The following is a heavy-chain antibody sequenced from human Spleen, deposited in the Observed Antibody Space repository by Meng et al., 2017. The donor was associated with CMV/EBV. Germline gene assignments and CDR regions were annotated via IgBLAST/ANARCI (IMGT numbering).Heavy chain of an antibody. CDR1: GDTFSNYA. Sequence: ASVKVSCKASGDTFSNYAISWVRQAPGQGLEWMGWINPNSGGTNYAQKFQGRVTMTRDTSISTAYMELSRLRSDDTAVYYCAKSAQDIVVVPAAIGDYWGQGTLVTVSS. CDR3: AKSAQDIVVVPAAIGDY. D-gene: IGHD2-2*02. V-gene: IGHV1-2*02. J-gene: IGHJ4*02. CDR2: INPNSGGT.